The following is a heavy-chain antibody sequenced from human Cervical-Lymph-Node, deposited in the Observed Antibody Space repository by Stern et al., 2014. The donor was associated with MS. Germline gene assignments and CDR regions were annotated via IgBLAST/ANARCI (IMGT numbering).Heavy chain of an antibody. V-gene: IGHV1-3*01. CDR3: ARDQTSTEKGLDY. D-gene: IGHD1-1*01. J-gene: IGHJ4*02. CDR1: GYTFTSYA. Sequence: QVQLMQSGAELKKPGASVKVSCKAFGYTFTSYAIHWGRQAPGPRLAWVGWVIPGNGDTRYARNLQGRVTINRDTSANTAYMELNSLRSEDTAIYYCARDQTSTEKGLDYWGQGTLVTVSS. CDR2: VIPGNGDT.